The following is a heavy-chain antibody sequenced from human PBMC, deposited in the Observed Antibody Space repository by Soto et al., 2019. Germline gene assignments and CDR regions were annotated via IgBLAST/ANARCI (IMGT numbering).Heavy chain of an antibody. CDR2: IIPIFGTA. D-gene: IGHD2-8*01. CDR1: GGTFSSYA. V-gene: IGHV1-69*01. Sequence: QVQLVQSGAEVKKPGSSVKVSCKASGGTFSSYAISWVRQAPGQGLEWMGGIIPIFGTANYAQKFQGGVTITADEFTGTAYMELSSLRSDDTAVYYCARGVEMIYYYYDMDVCGKGTTVTVSS. CDR3: ARGVEMIYYYYDMDV. J-gene: IGHJ6*04.